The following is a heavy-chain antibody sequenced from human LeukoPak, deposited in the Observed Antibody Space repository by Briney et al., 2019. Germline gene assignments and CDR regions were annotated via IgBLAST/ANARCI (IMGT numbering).Heavy chain of an antibody. CDR2: INHSGST. D-gene: IGHD6-19*01. J-gene: IGHJ3*02. CDR1: GGSFSGYY. CDR3: ARGLVAVAGDAFDI. Sequence: SETLSLTCAVYGGSFSGYYWSWLRQPPGKGLEWIGEINHSGSTNYNPSLKSRVTISVDTSKNQFSLKLSSVTAADTAVYYCARGLVAVAGDAFDIWGQGTMVTVSS. V-gene: IGHV4-34*01.